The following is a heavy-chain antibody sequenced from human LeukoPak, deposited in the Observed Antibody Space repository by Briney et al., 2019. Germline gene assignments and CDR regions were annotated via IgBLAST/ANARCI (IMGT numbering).Heavy chain of an antibody. D-gene: IGHD3-16*02. CDR1: GFTVSSNY. Sequence: TGGSLRLSCAASGFTVSSNYMNWVRQAPGRGLEWVSVIYSGGSTYYADSVKGRFTISRDNSKNTLYLQMNSMRAEDTAVYYCASSYDYVWGSYRDDAFDIWGQGTMVTVSS. CDR2: IYSGGST. CDR3: ASSYDYVWGSYRDDAFDI. J-gene: IGHJ3*02. V-gene: IGHV3-53*01.